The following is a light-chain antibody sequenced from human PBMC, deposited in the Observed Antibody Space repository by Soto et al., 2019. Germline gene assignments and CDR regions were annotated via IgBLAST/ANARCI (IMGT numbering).Light chain of an antibody. CDR3: AAWDDSLNVYV. CDR1: SSNIGTSP. CDR2: TNN. J-gene: IGLJ1*01. V-gene: IGLV1-44*01. Sequence: QSVLTQPPSASGTPGQRVSISCLGSSSNIGTSPVNWYQLLPGAAPNLLIATNNERPSGVPDRFSGSKSGTSASLAISGLRSEDEADYYCAAWDDSLNVYVFGTGTKVTVL.